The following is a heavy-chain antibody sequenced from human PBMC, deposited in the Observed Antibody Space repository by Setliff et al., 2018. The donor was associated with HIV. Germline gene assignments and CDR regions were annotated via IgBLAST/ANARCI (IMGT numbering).Heavy chain of an antibody. CDR1: GFTFSSYW. D-gene: IGHD2-21*02. CDR2: ISGSSGII. J-gene: IGHJ4*02. Sequence: GGSLRLSCAASGFTFSSYWMSWVRQAPGKGLEWVAYISGSSGIIYYADSVKGRCTISRDNAQDSLFLQMNSLRTDDTAVYFCARDRDPGSDNPAGYWGQGTLVTVSS. CDR3: ARDRDPGSDNPAGY. V-gene: IGHV3-48*01.